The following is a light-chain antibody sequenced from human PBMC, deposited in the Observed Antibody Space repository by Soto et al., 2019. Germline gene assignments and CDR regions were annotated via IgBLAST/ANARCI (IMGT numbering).Light chain of an antibody. J-gene: IGLJ1*01. CDR3: SSYTSSSTGV. Sequence: QSALTQPASVSGSPGQSITISCTGTSSDIGGYNYVSWYQQHPGKAPKLMIYEVNNRPLGVSNRFSGSKSGNTASLTISGLQAEDEADYYCSSYTSSSTGVFGTGTKLTVL. CDR2: EVN. CDR1: SSDIGGYNY. V-gene: IGLV2-14*01.